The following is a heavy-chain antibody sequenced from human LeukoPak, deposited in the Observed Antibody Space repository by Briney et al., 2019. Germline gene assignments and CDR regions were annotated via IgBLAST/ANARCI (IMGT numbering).Heavy chain of an antibody. V-gene: IGHV3-33*08. J-gene: IGHJ6*02. CDR3: ARDDTLPEEYQLLLGLYYYYGMDV. Sequence: PGGSLRLSCAASGFTFSSYGMHWVRQAPGKGLEWVAVIWYDGSNKYYADSEKGRFTISRDNSKNTLYLQMNSLRAEDTAVYYCARDDTLPEEYQLLLGLYYYYGMDVWGQGTTVTVSS. CDR1: GFTFSSYG. CDR2: IWYDGSNK. D-gene: IGHD2-2*01.